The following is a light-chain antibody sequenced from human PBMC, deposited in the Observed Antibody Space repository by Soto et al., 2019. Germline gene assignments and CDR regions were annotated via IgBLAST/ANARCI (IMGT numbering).Light chain of an antibody. CDR1: QGISNY. CDR2: AAS. CDR3: QKYNSAPPT. V-gene: IGKV1-27*01. Sequence: DIQMTQSPSSLSASVGDRVTITCRASQGISNYLAWYQQKPGKVPKLLIYAASTLQSGVPSRFSGSGSGTDFTLTISSLRPEDVATYYCQKYNSAPPTFGQGTRLEMK. J-gene: IGKJ5*01.